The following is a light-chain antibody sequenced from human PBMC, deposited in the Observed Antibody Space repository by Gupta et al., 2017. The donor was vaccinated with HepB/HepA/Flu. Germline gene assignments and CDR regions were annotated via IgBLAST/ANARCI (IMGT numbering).Light chain of an antibody. CDR2: NSN. V-gene: IGLV1-44*01. Sequence: QSVLTPPPSASGTPGQRVTISCYGSSSNIGINTVNWYQQLPGTAPRLLIYNSNQRPSGVPDRFSGSKSGTSASLAISGLQSEDEADYYCAAWDNSLIRPVFGGGTKLTVL. CDR1: SSNIGINT. CDR3: AAWDNSLIRPV. J-gene: IGLJ2*01.